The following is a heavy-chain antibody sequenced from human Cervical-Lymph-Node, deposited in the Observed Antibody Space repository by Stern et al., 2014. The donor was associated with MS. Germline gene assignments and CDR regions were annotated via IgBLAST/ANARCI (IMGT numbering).Heavy chain of an antibody. Sequence: EVQLVESGGGLIQPGGSLRLSCAASGFSVRSKSMTWVRQAPGKGLECFSVTYPGGITYDADSVKGRFTISRDNSQNTVYLQMNNLRAEDTAVYFCARGGFSVTTAFYFDLWGQGAPVTVSS. D-gene: IGHD4-17*01. CDR2: TYPGGIT. CDR1: GFSVRSKS. V-gene: IGHV3-53*01. J-gene: IGHJ4*02. CDR3: ARGGFSVTTAFYFDL.